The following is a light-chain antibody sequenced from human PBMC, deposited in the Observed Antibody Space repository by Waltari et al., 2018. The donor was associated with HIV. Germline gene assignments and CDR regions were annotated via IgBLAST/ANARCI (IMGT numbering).Light chain of an antibody. Sequence: SYELTQTPSVSVSPGQTARIRCSRGATTKKNSPWYGQKPGQAPVLIIYKDIERPSGIPERISGSRSGTGVTLTISDVQAEDEGDYYCQSTDHDGTWVFGGGTKLTVL. CDR1: ATTKKN. CDR2: KDI. J-gene: IGLJ3*02. V-gene: IGLV3-25*03. CDR3: QSTDHDGTWV.